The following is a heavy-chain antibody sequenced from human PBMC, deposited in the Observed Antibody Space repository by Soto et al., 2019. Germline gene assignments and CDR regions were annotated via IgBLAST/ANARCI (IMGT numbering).Heavy chain of an antibody. CDR2: INAAIGNT. Sequence: QVQLVQSGAEVKKPGASVKVSCKASGYTFTNYAMHWVRQAPGQRLEWMGWINAAIGNTKYSQKFQGSVTITRDTSANTAYMALSSLRSEDTAVYYCATRNVYGSGSYSFDYWGQGTLVTVSS. CDR3: ATRNVYGSGSYSFDY. D-gene: IGHD3-10*01. J-gene: IGHJ4*02. CDR1: GYTFTNYA. V-gene: IGHV1-3*01.